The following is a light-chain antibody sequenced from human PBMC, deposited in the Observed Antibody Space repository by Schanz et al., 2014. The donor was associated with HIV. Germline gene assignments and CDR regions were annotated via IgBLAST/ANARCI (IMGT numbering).Light chain of an antibody. CDR1: QSVRSD. J-gene: IGKJ3*01. Sequence: EIVMTQSPTTLSVSPGERATLSCRASQSVRSDLAWYQQKPGQAPRLLIYGASTRATGVPARFSGSGSGTEFSLTISSLQSEDFAVYYCQHYGSSFGPGTKVDIK. V-gene: IGKV3-15*01. CDR3: QHYGSS. CDR2: GAS.